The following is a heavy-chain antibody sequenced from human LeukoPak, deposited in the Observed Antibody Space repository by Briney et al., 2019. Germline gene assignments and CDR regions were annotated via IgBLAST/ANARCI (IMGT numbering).Heavy chain of an antibody. CDR2: IAGSSTYT. D-gene: IGHD6-13*01. CDR1: GFTFRDYY. J-gene: IGHJ6*02. V-gene: IGHV3-11*06. CDR3: ARVEQQLVYNHYGMDV. Sequence: GGSLRLSCAASGFTFRDYYMSWVRQAPGKGLEWISYIAGSSTYTNYADSVKGQFTISRDNAKNSLYLEMNSLRVEDTAVYYCARVEQQLVYNHYGMDVWGQGTTVTVSS.